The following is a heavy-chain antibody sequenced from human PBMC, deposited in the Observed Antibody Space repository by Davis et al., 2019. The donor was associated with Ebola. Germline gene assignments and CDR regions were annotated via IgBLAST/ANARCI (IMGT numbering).Heavy chain of an antibody. CDR2: ISSSGSHI. J-gene: IGHJ4*02. CDR1: GLTFGGYW. D-gene: IGHD2-21*01. V-gene: IGHV3-21*01. Sequence: GGSLRLSCTASGLTFGGYWMSWVRQAQGKGLEWVSSISSSGSHIYYTDSVKGRFTISRDNAKKSLYLQMNSLRAEDTAVYYCASGPRLLQQIATFDYWGQGTLVAVSS. CDR3: ASGPRLLQQIATFDY.